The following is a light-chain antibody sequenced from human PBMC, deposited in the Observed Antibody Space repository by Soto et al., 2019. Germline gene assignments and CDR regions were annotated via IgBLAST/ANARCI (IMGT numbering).Light chain of an antibody. CDR2: LGS. CDR1: QSLLHSNGYNY. CDR3: MQALQTPDT. Sequence: DIVMTQSPLSLPVTPGEPASISCRSSQSLLHSNGYNYLDWYLQKPGQSPQLLIYLGSNRASGVPDRFNGSGSGTDFTLKISRVEAEDVGVYYCMQALQTPDTFGQGTKLEIK. J-gene: IGKJ2*01. V-gene: IGKV2-28*01.